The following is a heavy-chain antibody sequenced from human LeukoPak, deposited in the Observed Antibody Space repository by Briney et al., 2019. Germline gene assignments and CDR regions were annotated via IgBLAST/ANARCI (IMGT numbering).Heavy chain of an antibody. CDR3: ARREGGRGPANWFDP. J-gene: IGHJ5*02. CDR2: IYYSGST. CDR1: GGSISSGGYY. Sequence: SETLSLTCTVSGGSISSGGYYWSWIRQHPGKGLEWIGYIYYSGSTYYNPSLKSRVTISVDTSKNQFSLKLSSVTAADTAVYYCARREGGRGPANWFDPWGQGTLVTVSS. V-gene: IGHV4-31*03. D-gene: IGHD2-2*01.